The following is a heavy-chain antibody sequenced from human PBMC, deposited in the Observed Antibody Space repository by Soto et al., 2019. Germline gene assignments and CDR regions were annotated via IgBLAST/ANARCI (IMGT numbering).Heavy chain of an antibody. Sequence: SLRLSCAASGFSFSSYNMDWVRQAPGKGLEWVSFITISSTTTYYTDSVKGRFTISRDNAKNSLYLQMNSLRAEDTAVYYCAGYCISTSCSNWFDPWGQGTLVTVSS. V-gene: IGHV3-48*01. CDR2: ITISSTTT. D-gene: IGHD2-2*01. CDR1: GFSFSSYN. J-gene: IGHJ5*02. CDR3: AGYCISTSCSNWFDP.